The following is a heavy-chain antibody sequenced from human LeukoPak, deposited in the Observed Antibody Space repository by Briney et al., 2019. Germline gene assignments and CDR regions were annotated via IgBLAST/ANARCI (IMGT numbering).Heavy chain of an antibody. D-gene: IGHD6-19*01. CDR2: ISSDGKNK. J-gene: IGHJ4*02. V-gene: IGHV3-30*03. CDR3: ARERAVNGWTSAHFDY. CDR1: GFTFSSYS. Sequence: GGSLRLSCATSGFTFSSYSIHWVRQPPGKGLEWVSAISSDGKNKYYADSVRGRFAISRDDSGNMVYLQVNSLRIEDTAVYYCARERAVNGWTSAHFDYWGQGTQVTVSS.